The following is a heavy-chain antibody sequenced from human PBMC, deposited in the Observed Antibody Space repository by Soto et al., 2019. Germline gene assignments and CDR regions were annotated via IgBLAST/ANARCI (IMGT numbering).Heavy chain of an antibody. Sequence: QITLKESGPTLVKPTQTLTLTCTFSGFSLSTRGVGVGWIRQPPGKALEWLALIYWDDDKRYSPSLKSMLTITKDTSKQQVVLTMTNMDPVNTATYYCAQTHQRRDGYHSGLDYWGQGTLVTVSS. D-gene: IGHD5-12*01. CDR3: AQTHQRRDGYHSGLDY. V-gene: IGHV2-5*02. CDR1: GFSLSTRGVG. CDR2: IYWDDDK. J-gene: IGHJ4*02.